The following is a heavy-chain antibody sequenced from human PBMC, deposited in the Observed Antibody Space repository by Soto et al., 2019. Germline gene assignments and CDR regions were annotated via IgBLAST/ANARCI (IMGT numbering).Heavy chain of an antibody. CDR1: GFTLSSYA. J-gene: IGHJ3*02. CDR3: AKDRVTVVGYDAFDI. Sequence: PGGSLRLSCAASGFTLSSYAMSWVRQAPGKGLEWVSGISGSGGSTYYADSVKGRFSISRDNSKNTLYLQMNSLRAEDTAVYYCAKDRVTVVGYDAFDIWAKGQWSPSPQ. V-gene: IGHV3-23*01. D-gene: IGHD6-19*01. CDR2: ISGSGGST.